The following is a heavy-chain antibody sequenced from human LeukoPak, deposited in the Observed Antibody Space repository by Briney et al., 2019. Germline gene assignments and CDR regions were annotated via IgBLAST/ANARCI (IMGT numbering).Heavy chain of an antibody. CDR2: MNPNSGNT. V-gene: IGHV1-8*01. CDR1: GYTFTSYD. Sequence: ASVKVSCKASGYTFTSYDVNWVRQVTGQGLEWMGWMNPNSGNTGLAQKFQGRVTLTRDTSLSTAYMELSNLRSDDTAVYYCARDEVVAAPNYFGMVVWGQGTTVSVSS. D-gene: IGHD2-15*01. J-gene: IGHJ6*02. CDR3: ARDEVVAAPNYFGMVV.